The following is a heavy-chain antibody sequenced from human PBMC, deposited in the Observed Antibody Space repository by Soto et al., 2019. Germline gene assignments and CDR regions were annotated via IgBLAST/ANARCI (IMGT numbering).Heavy chain of an antibody. CDR3: ARVSSSWYLAIDY. Sequence: SETLSLTCAVSGGSIGSSNWWSWVRQPPGKGLEWIGEIYHSGSTNYNPSLKSRVTISVDKSKNQFSLKLSSVTAADTAVYYCARVSSSWYLAIDYWGQGTLVTVSS. CDR1: GGSIGSSNW. V-gene: IGHV4-4*02. D-gene: IGHD6-13*01. J-gene: IGHJ4*02. CDR2: IYHSGST.